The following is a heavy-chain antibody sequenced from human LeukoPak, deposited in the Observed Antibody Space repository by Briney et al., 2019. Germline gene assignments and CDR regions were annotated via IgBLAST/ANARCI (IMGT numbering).Heavy chain of an antibody. CDR2: IIPIFGTA. CDR3: ARLNHYDILTGYYFAFDI. Sequence: SVKVSCKASGGTFSSYAISWVRQAPGQGLEWMGRIIPIFGTANYAQKFQGRVTITTDESTSTAYMELSSLRSEDTAVYYCARLNHYDILTGYYFAFDIWGQGTMVTVSS. CDR1: GGTFSSYA. J-gene: IGHJ3*02. V-gene: IGHV1-69*05. D-gene: IGHD3-9*01.